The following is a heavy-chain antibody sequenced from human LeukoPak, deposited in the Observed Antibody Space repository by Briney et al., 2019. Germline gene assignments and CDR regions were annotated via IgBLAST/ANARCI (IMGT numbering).Heavy chain of an antibody. CDR1: GGSISSYY. Sequence: PSETLSLTCTVSGGSISSYYWSWIRQPPGKGLEWIGYIYYSGSTNYNPSLKSRVTISVDTSKNQFSLKLSSVTAADTAVYYCARGTDIVVVPAAIRARYYYGMDVWGQGTTVTVSS. J-gene: IGHJ6*02. CDR2: IYYSGST. V-gene: IGHV4-59*01. CDR3: ARGTDIVVVPAAIRARYYYGMDV. D-gene: IGHD2-2*01.